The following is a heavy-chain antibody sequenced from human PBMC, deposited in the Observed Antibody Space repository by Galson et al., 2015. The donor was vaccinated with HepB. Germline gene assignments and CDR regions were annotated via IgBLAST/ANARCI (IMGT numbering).Heavy chain of an antibody. V-gene: IGHV1-69*13. CDR3: ARDSPDIVVVPADAPYYYYYGMDV. CDR2: IIPIFGTA. CDR1: GGTFSSYA. J-gene: IGHJ6*02. Sequence: SVKVSCKASGGTFSSYAISWVRQAPGQGLEWMGGIIPIFGTANYAQKFQGRVTITADESTSTAYMELSSLRSEDTAVYYCARDSPDIVVVPADAPYYYYYGMDVWGQGTTVTVSS. D-gene: IGHD2-2*01.